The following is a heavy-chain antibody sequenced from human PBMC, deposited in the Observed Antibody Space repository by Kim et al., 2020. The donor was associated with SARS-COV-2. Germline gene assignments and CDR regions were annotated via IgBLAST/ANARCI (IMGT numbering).Heavy chain of an antibody. V-gene: IGHV3-9*01. J-gene: IGHJ5*02. D-gene: IGHD1-26*01. CDR3: AKDHLVGATTSWFDP. Sequence: DSVKGRFTISRDNAKNSLYLQMNSLRAEDTALYYCAKDHLVGATTSWFDPWGQGTLVTVSS.